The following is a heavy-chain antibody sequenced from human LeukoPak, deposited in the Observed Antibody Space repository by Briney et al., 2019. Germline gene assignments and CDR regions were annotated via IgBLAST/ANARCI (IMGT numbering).Heavy chain of an antibody. V-gene: IGHV3-48*02. CDR3: AKDPPDCGGDCYSDS. J-gene: IGHJ5*01. D-gene: IGHD2-21*02. CDR2: ISSGRITR. Sequence: YISSGRITRYYADSGEGRFTISRDNAKNSLYLQMNSLTDEDTAMYYCAKDPPDCGGDCYSDSWGQGTLVTVSS.